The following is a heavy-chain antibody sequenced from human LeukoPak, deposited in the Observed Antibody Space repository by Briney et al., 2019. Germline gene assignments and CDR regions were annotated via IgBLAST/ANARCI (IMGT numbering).Heavy chain of an antibody. J-gene: IGHJ3*02. CDR1: GGTFSSYA. CDR2: IIPIFGTA. Sequence: GASVKVSCKASGGTFSSYAISWVRQAPGQGLEWMGGIIPIFGTANYAQKFQGRVTITADESTSTAYMELSSLRSEDTAVYYCARVLSRTTDAFDIWGQGTVVTVSS. CDR3: ARVLSRTTDAFDI. D-gene: IGHD1-1*01. V-gene: IGHV1-69*13.